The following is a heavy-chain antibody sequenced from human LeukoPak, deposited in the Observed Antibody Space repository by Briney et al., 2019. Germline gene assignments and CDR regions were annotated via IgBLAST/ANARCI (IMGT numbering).Heavy chain of an antibody. CDR1: GFTFNDYA. J-gene: IGHJ4*02. CDR2: IYWNSDRI. Sequence: SLRLSCAASGFTFNDYAMHWVRQAPGKGLEWVSGIYWNSDRIDYADSVKGRFTISRDNSKNTLCLQMNSLRAEDTAVYYCAKDAYDSSGYYYEGVDYWGQGTLVTVSS. D-gene: IGHD3-22*01. CDR3: AKDAYDSSGYYYEGVDY. V-gene: IGHV3-9*01.